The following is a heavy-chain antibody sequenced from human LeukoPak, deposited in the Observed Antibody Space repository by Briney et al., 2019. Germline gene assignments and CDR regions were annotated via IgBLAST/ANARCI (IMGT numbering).Heavy chain of an antibody. Sequence: PSETLSLTCTVSGGSISSGLYYWTWIRQHPGKGLEYIGYIYYSGSTYYNPSLESRLTMSLGTSNKQFSLKLNSVTAADTAVYYCARGRFDSSGYRYFDSWGQGTLVTVSS. CDR3: ARGRFDSSGYRYFDS. J-gene: IGHJ4*02. V-gene: IGHV4-31*03. CDR1: GGSISSGLYY. CDR2: IYYSGST. D-gene: IGHD3-22*01.